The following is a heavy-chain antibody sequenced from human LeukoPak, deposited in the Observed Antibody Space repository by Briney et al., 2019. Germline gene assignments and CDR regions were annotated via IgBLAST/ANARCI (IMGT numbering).Heavy chain of an antibody. Sequence: GRSLRLSCAASGFTFSSYAMHWVRQAPGKGLEWVAVISYDGSNKYYADSVKGQFTISRDNSKNTLYLQMNSLRAEDTAVHYCARGVGGTGTTRVHFDPWGQGTLVTVSS. J-gene: IGHJ5*02. CDR1: GFTFSSYA. CDR3: ARGVGGTGTTRVHFDP. CDR2: ISYDGSNK. V-gene: IGHV3-30-3*01. D-gene: IGHD1-1*01.